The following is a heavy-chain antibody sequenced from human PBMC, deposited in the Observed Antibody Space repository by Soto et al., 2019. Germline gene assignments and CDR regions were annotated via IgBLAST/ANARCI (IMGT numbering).Heavy chain of an antibody. V-gene: IGHV3-23*01. J-gene: IGHJ3*02. CDR1: GFTFSGYA. CDR2: ISGSGDST. CDR3: AKSRGTLWSFGI. Sequence: SLRLSCAASGFTFSGYAMSWVRQAPGKGLEWVSVISGSGDSTYYGDSVKGRFTVSRDNFKNTLFLQMNSLRAEDTAVYYCAKSRGTLWSFGIWGQGRMVTV. D-gene: IGHD2-21*01.